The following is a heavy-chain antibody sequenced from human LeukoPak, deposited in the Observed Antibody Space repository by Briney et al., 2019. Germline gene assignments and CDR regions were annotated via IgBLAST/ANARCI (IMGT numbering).Heavy chain of an antibody. CDR2: ISYDGSNK. V-gene: IGHV3-30*18. CDR1: GFTFDDYG. CDR3: AKVRSSRYPYYYYMDV. Sequence: GGSLRLSCAASGFTFDDYGMHWVRQAPGKGLEWVAVISYDGSNKNYADSVKGRLTISRDNSKNTLYLQMNSLRVEDTAVYFCAKVRSSRYPYYYYMDVWGKGTTVTVSS. D-gene: IGHD6-13*01. J-gene: IGHJ6*03.